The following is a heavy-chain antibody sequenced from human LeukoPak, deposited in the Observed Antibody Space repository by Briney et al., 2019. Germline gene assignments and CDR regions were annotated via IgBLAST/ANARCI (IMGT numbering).Heavy chain of an antibody. Sequence: GGSLRLSCAASGFTFSSYSMNWVRQAPGKGLEGVSYISSSGATIYYADAVKGRFTISRDNAKNSLYLQMNSLRAEDTAVYYCTRDAGTRLKYSFGYGDYWGQGALVTVSS. CDR1: GFTFSSYS. J-gene: IGHJ4*02. V-gene: IGHV3-48*04. D-gene: IGHD5-18*01. CDR3: TRDAGTRLKYSFGYGDY. CDR2: ISSSGATI.